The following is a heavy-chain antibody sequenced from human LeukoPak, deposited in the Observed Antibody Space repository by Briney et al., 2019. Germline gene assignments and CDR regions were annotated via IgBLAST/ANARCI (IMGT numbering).Heavy chain of an antibody. J-gene: IGHJ4*02. V-gene: IGHV3-48*04. CDR2: ISSSGSTI. CDR3: AREGVGDSSGSYYFDY. D-gene: IGHD6-19*01. Sequence: GGSLRLSCAASGFTFSSYSMNWVRQAPGKGLEWVSYISSSGSTIYYADSVKGRFTISRDNAKNSLYLQMNSLRAEDTAVYYCAREGVGDSSGSYYFDYWGQGTLVTVSS. CDR1: GFTFSSYS.